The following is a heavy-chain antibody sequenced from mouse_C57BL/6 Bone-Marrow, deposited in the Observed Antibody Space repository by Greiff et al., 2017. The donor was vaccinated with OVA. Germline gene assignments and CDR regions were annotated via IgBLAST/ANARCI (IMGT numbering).Heavy chain of an antibody. CDR3: AKLTVDY. Sequence: QVQLKESGAELARPGASVKMSCKASGYTFTSYTMHWVKQRPGQGLEWIGYINPSSGYTKYNQKFKDKATLTADKSSSTAYMQLSSLTSEDSAVYYCAKLTVDYWGQGTTLTVSS. D-gene: IGHD1-1*01. V-gene: IGHV1-4*01. CDR2: INPSSGYT. J-gene: IGHJ2*01. CDR1: GYTFTSYT.